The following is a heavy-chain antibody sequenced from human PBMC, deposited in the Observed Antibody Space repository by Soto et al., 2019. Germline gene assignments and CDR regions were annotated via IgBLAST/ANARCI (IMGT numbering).Heavy chain of an antibody. D-gene: IGHD2-15*01. J-gene: IGHJ4*02. Sequence: GGSLRLSCAASGFTFSNAWMSWVRQAPGKGLEWVGRIKSKTDGGTTDYAAPVKGRFTISRDDSKNTLYLQMNSLKTEDTAVYYCTSQEYCSGGSCYHFDYWGQGTLVTVSS. V-gene: IGHV3-15*01. CDR3: TSQEYCSGGSCYHFDY. CDR1: GFTFSNAW. CDR2: IKSKTDGGTT.